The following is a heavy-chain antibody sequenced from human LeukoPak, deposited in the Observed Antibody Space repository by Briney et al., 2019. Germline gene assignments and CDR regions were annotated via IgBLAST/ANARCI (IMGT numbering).Heavy chain of an antibody. CDR1: GYSFTNYH. CDR2: INPSGGTT. V-gene: IGHV1-46*01. Sequence: ASVKVSCKASGYSFTNYHLHWVPQAPGQGLEWMGVINPSGGTTTYAQNFLGRVTMTRDMSTSTVYMELSSLRSEDTAVYYCARDSQYYYDSSMEYYFDYWGQGTLVTVSS. CDR3: ARDSQYYYDSSMEYYFDY. D-gene: IGHD3-22*01. J-gene: IGHJ4*02.